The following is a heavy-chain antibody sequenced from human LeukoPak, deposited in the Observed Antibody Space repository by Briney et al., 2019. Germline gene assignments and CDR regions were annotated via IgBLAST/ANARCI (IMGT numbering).Heavy chain of an antibody. V-gene: IGHV3-23*01. J-gene: IGHJ4*02. CDR3: TRVGYGDYVFLDY. CDR2: FSSSGGHA. CDR1: GFPFNNYA. Sequence: GGSLRLSCAASGFPFNNYAMSWVRRAPGKGLEWVASFSSSGGHAHHADSVKGRFTISRDNSKNTVFLQMNSLRVEDTAVYYCTRVGYGDYVFLDYWGQGTLVAVSS. D-gene: IGHD4-17*01.